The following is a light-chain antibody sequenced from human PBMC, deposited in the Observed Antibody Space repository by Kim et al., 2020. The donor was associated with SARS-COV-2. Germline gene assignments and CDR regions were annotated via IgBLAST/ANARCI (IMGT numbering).Light chain of an antibody. CDR3: CSYAGSVV. J-gene: IGLJ2*01. CDR1: SSVVGSYTL. CDR2: EVS. Sequence: SPGKCITTCCTGASSVVGSYTLVSWYQQHPGKAPILVIYEVSKRPSGVSNRFSGSKSGNTASLTISGLQAEDEAYYYCCSYAGSVVFGGGTQLTVL. V-gene: IGLV2-23*02.